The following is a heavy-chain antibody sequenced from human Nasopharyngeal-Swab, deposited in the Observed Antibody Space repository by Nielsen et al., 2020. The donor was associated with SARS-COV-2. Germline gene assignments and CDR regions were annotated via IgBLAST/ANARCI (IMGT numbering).Heavy chain of an antibody. Sequence: SETLSLTCTVSGYSISSGYYWAWIRQPPGKGPEWIGSIYHGGSTYYTPSLESRVTISVDTSNNHFSLKLTSVTAADTAVYYCARELSNTPKYNWFDPWGQGTLVTVSS. J-gene: IGHJ5*02. D-gene: IGHD5-18*01. CDR3: ARELSNTPKYNWFDP. CDR1: GYSISSGYY. V-gene: IGHV4-38-2*02. CDR2: IYHGGST.